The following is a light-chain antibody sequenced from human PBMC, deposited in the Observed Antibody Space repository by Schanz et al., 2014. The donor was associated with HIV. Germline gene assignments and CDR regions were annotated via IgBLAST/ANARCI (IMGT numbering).Light chain of an antibody. CDR2: EVS. V-gene: IGLV2-14*02. Sequence: QSALTQPASVSGSPGQSITISCTGTSSDVGSYNLVSWYQQHPGKAPKLMIYEVSNRPSGVSNRFSGSKSANTASLTISGLQAEDEADYHCSSFTSSNTWVFGGGTQLTVL. J-gene: IGLJ7*01. CDR3: SSFTSSNTWV. CDR1: SSDVGSYNL.